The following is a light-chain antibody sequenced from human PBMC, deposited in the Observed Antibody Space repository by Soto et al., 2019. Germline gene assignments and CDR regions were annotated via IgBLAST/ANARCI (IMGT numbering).Light chain of an antibody. CDR3: QTWGTGMGV. J-gene: IGLJ2*01. CDR2: LNSDGSH. CDR1: SGHSSYA. V-gene: IGLV4-69*01. Sequence: QPVLTQSPSASASLGASVKLTCSLSSGHSSYAIAWHQQQPEKGPRYLMRLNSDGSHSKGDGIPDRFSGSSSGAERYLIISGLQSEDEADYYCQTWGTGMGVFGGGTKLTVL.